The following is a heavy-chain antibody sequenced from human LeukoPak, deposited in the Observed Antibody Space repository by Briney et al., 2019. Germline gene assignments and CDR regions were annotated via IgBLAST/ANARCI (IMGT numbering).Heavy chain of an antibody. CDR3: ARDYMGHDYGDPNVDTRNYYYYGMDV. V-gene: IGHV4-4*07. Sequence: SETLSLTCTVSGGSISSYYWSWIRQPAGKGLEWIGRIYTSGSTNYNPSLKSRVTISVDTSKNQFSLKLSSVTAADTAVYYCARDYMGHDYGDPNVDTRNYYYYGMDVWGQGTTVTVSS. CDR2: IYTSGST. D-gene: IGHD4-17*01. CDR1: GGSISSYY. J-gene: IGHJ6*02.